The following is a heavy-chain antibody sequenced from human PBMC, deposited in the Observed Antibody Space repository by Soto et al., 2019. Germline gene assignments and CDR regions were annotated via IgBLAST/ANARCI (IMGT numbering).Heavy chain of an antibody. V-gene: IGHV2-5*02. CDR2: IYWDDDK. CDR3: GRYRRGVALFDY. J-gene: IGHJ4*02. D-gene: IGHD3-10*01. CDR1: GFSLSTSGVG. Sequence: QITLKESGPPLVKPTQTLTLTCTFSGFSLSTSGVGVGWIRQPPGKALEWLALIYWDDDKRYSPSLKSRLTITKDTSKNQVVLTMTNMDPVDTATYYCGRYRRGVALFDYWGQGTLVTVSS.